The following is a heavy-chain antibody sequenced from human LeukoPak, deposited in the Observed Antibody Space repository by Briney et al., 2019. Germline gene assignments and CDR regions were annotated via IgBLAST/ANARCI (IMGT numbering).Heavy chain of an antibody. CDR2: ISYDGSNK. CDR1: GFTFSSYA. J-gene: IGHJ4*02. Sequence: AGRSLRLSCAASGFTFSSYAMHWVRQAPGKGLEWVAVISYDGSNKYYADSVKGRFTISRDNSKNTLYLQMNSLRAEDTAVYYCARGSYDADYFDYWGQGTLVTVSS. D-gene: IGHD3-22*01. V-gene: IGHV3-30*01. CDR3: ARGSYDADYFDY.